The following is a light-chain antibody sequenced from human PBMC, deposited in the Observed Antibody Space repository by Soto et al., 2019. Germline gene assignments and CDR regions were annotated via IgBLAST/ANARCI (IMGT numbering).Light chain of an antibody. CDR3: QQRSNWPLT. CDR2: DAS. J-gene: IGKJ4*01. CDR1: QSVSSY. V-gene: IGKV3-11*01. Sequence: EIVLTQSPATLSLSPGERATLSCRASQSVSSYLAWYQQKPGQAPRLLLYDASNRATGIPARFSGSWSGTDFTLTISSLEPEDFVVYYCQQRSNWPLTFGGGTKVEIK.